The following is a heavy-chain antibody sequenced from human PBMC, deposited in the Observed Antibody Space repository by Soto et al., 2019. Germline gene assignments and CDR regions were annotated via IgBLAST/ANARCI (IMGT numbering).Heavy chain of an antibody. D-gene: IGHD6-13*01. CDR2: ISGYSANT. CDR1: GYTFTSYG. V-gene: IGHV1-18*04. CDR3: ARASGAAAGPLRRYDY. J-gene: IGHJ4*02. Sequence: QVQLVQSGAEVKKPGASVKVACKASGYTFTSYGISWVRQAPGQGLEWMGWISGYSANTNYAQNLKGRVTVTTDTTTSTAYMELRSLRSDDTGFYYCARASGAAAGPLRRYDYWGQGTLVTVSS.